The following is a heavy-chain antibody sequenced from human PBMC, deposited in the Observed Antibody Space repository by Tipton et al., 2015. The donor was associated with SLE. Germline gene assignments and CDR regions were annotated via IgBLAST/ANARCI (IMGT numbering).Heavy chain of an antibody. D-gene: IGHD3-3*01. CDR3: ARGTTLRFGHKV. CDR1: GGSISSGDNY. CDR2: IYYSGST. V-gene: IGHV4-30-4*01. J-gene: IGHJ6*04. Sequence: TLSLTCAVSGGSISSGDNYWSWIRQPPGKGLEWIGYIYYSGSTYYNPSLKSRVAISLDTSKNQFSPNLTSVTAAEMAVYFCARGTTLRFGHKVWGKGTTVTDSS.